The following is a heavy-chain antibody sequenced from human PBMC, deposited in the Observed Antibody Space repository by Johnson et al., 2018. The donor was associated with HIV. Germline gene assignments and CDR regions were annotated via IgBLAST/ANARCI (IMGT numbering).Heavy chain of an antibody. CDR1: GFTFSNAW. CDR3: ARDKGHAFDI. V-gene: IGHV3-15*01. CDR2: IKSKTDGGTT. Sequence: VQLVESGGGVVQPGRSLRLSCAASGFTFSNAWMSWVRQAPGKGLEWVGRIKSKTDGGTTDYAAPVKGRFTISRDNSKNTLYLQMNSLRGGDTAVYYCARDKGHAFDIWGQGTMVTVSS. J-gene: IGHJ3*02.